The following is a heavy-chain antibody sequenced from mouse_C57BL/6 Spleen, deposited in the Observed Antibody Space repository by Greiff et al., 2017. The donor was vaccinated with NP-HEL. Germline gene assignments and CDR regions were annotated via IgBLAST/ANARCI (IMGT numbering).Heavy chain of an antibody. CDR3: ARSDYYGSSYHYYYAMDY. CDR1: GYTFTSYW. Sequence: QVHVKQPGAELVKPGASVKLSCKASGYTFTSYWMHWVKQRPGRGLEWIGRIDPNSGGTKYNEKFKSKATLTVDKPSSTAYMQLSSLTSEDSAVYYCARSDYYGSSYHYYYAMDYWGQGTSVTVSS. V-gene: IGHV1-72*01. CDR2: IDPNSGGT. J-gene: IGHJ4*01. D-gene: IGHD1-1*01.